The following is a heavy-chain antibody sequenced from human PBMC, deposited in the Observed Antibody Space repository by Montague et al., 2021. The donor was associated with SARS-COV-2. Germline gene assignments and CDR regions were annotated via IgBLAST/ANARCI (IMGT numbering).Heavy chain of an antibody. CDR3: ARLRDGVVPSPILGVGPYYSYYYMDV. J-gene: IGHJ6*03. Sequence: SETLSLTCAVHRTSFSGYYWYWIRQPPAKRLECIGELNHGGSTKYCPSLTRRLPISAYTSKNQFSLKLTSVAAADTAVYYCARLRDGVVPSPILGVGPYYSYYYMDVWGRGATVTVSS. D-gene: IGHD3-10*01. V-gene: IGHV4-34*01. CDR2: LNHGGST. CDR1: RTSFSGYY.